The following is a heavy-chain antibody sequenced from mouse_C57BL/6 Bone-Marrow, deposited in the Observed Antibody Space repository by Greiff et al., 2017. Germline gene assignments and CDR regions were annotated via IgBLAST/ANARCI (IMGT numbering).Heavy chain of an antibody. V-gene: IGHV1-82*01. CDR3: ARNYYGSSFDYAMDY. CDR2: IYPGDGDT. J-gene: IGHJ4*01. D-gene: IGHD1-1*01. Sequence: QVQLQQSGPELVKPGASVKISCKASGYAFSSSWMNWVKQRPGKGLEWIGRIYPGDGDTNYNGKFKGKATLTADKSSSTAYMQLSSLTSEDSAVYFCARNYYGSSFDYAMDYGGQGTSVTVSS. CDR1: GYAFSSSW.